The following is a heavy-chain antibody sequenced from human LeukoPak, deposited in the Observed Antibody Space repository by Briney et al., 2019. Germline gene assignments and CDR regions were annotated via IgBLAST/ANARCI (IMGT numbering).Heavy chain of an antibody. V-gene: IGHV3-30*04. CDR3: VGDWLSQFDY. D-gene: IGHD3-9*01. J-gene: IGHJ4*02. Sequence: GRSLRLSCAASGFTFSSYAMHWVRQAPGKGLEWVAVISYDGSNKYYADSVKGRFTISRDNSKNTLYLQMNSLRAEDTAVYYCVGDWLSQFDYWGQGTLVTVSS. CDR2: ISYDGSNK. CDR1: GFTFSSYA.